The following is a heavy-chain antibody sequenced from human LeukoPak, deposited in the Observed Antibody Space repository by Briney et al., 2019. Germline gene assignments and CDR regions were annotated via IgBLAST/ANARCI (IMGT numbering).Heavy chain of an antibody. CDR1: GGSISSSSYY. Sequence: PSETLSLTCTVSGGSISSSSYYWGWIRQPPGKGLEWIGSIYYSGSTYYNPSLKSRVTMSVDTSKNQFSLKLSSVTAADTAVYYCARVPELGNYFDYWGQGTLVTVSS. CDR3: ARVPELGNYFDY. CDR2: IYYSGST. D-gene: IGHD7-27*01. J-gene: IGHJ4*02. V-gene: IGHV4-39*07.